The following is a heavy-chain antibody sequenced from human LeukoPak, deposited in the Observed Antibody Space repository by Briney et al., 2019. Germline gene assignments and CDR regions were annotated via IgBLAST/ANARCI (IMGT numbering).Heavy chain of an antibody. CDR2: ISYDGSNK. CDR1: GFTFSSYA. V-gene: IGHV3-30-3*01. D-gene: IGHD6-13*01. J-gene: IGHJ4*02. CDR3: ARVTGSWSADF. Sequence: PGGSLRLSCAASGFTFSSYAMHWVRQAPGKGLEWVAVISYDGSNKYYADSVKGRFTISRDNSKNTLYLQMNSLRAEDTAVYYCARVTGSWSADFWGQGTLVTVSS.